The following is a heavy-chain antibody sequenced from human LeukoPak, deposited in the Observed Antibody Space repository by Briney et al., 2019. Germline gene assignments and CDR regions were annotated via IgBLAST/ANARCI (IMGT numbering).Heavy chain of an antibody. D-gene: IGHD6-19*01. Sequence: ISSSSSTIYYADSVKGRFTISRDNAKNSLYLQMNSLRAEDTAVYYCARDRDSSGWYYFDY. CDR2: ISSSSSTI. V-gene: IGHV3-48*04. CDR3: ARDRDSSGWYYFDY. J-gene: IGHJ4*01.